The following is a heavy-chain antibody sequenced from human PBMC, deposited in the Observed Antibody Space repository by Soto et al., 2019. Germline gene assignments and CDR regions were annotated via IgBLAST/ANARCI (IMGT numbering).Heavy chain of an antibody. CDR1: GFTVNDYF. CDR3: VRDNDWNYDS. CDR2: TRNKARGYTT. J-gene: IGHJ5*01. D-gene: IGHD2-21*01. Sequence: EVQLVASGGGLVQPGGSLRLSCAASGFTVNDYFIDWVRRAPGKGLEWVGRTRNKARGYTTEYAASVTGRFIISRDHSSNSLSLQMNGLKTEDTAVYYCVRDNDWNYDSWGQGTLVTVSS. V-gene: IGHV3-72*01.